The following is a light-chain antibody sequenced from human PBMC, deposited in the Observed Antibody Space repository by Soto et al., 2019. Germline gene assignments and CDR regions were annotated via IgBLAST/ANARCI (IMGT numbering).Light chain of an antibody. CDR2: VVS. Sequence: DIPMNQSPSSLSASIGYIVTLTGRARQCIGTNLNWNQQRPGKAPKLLIYVVSSLQSGVSSRFSGCGSGTDFTLDIHSLQREDFATYYCQQTYSAPPLFGQGTNVEI. CDR3: QQTYSAPPL. J-gene: IGKJ1*01. V-gene: IGKV1-39*01. CDR1: QCIGTN.